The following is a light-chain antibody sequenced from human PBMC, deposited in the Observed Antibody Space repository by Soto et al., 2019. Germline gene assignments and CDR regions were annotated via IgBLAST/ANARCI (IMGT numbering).Light chain of an antibody. Sequence: DIVLTQSPATPSLSPGERATLSCKASQLIKTYVAWYQHRPGQGPRLLINEASKRATGIPARFSGSGSGTDRTLTISSLEPAEFGIYDGQQRHTWATTFGGGAKVDI. CDR1: QLIKTY. J-gene: IGKJ4*01. CDR3: QQRHTWATT. CDR2: EAS. V-gene: IGKV3-11*01.